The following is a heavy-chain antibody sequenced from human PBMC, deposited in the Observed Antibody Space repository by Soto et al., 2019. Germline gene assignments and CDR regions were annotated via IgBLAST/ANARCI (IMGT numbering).Heavy chain of an antibody. D-gene: IGHD6-13*01. Sequence: SETLSLTCTVSGGSISSSSYYWGWIRQPPGRGLEWIGSIYYSGSTYYNPSLKSRVTISVDTSKNQFSLKLSSVTAADTAVYYCARRSRIETTRDAFDIWGQGTMVTVSS. CDR2: IYYSGST. V-gene: IGHV4-39*01. CDR3: ARRSRIETTRDAFDI. J-gene: IGHJ3*02. CDR1: GGSISSSSYY.